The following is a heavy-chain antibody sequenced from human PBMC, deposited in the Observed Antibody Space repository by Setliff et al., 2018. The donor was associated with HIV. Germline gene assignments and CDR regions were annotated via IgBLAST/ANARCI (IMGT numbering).Heavy chain of an antibody. V-gene: IGHV4-39*01. CDR1: GGSFSSTSYY. CDR3: ARDFGVVIPQGRFDP. Sequence: TSETLSLTCTVSGGSFSSTSYYWGWIRQPPGKGLEWIGSVYYSGTTNYNPSLRSRLTISVDTSKNQFSLKLISVTAADTAVYYCARDFGVVIPQGRFDPWGQGTLVTVSS. CDR2: VYYSGTT. D-gene: IGHD3-3*01. J-gene: IGHJ5*02.